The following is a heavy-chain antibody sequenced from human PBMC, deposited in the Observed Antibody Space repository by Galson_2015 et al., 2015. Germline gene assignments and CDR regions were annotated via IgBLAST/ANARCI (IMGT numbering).Heavy chain of an antibody. Sequence: SLRLSCAASGFTFSSYGMHWVRQAPGKGLEWVAVIWYDGSNKYYADSVKGRFTISRDNSKNTLYLQMNSLRSEDTAVYYCARDLNGDYGGPRYYYMDVWGKGTTVTVSS. D-gene: IGHD4-23*01. V-gene: IGHV3-33*01. J-gene: IGHJ6*03. CDR1: GFTFSSYG. CDR2: IWYDGSNK. CDR3: ARDLNGDYGGPRYYYMDV.